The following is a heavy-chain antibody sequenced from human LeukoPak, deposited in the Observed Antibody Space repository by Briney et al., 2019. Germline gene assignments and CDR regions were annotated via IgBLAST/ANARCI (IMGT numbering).Heavy chain of an antibody. D-gene: IGHD3-3*01. V-gene: IGHV3-23*01. CDR3: ARNWRPDT. CDR2: INTSGGGT. J-gene: IGHJ5*02. Sequence: PGQSLRLSCAASGFTFSTYALGWVRQSPRKGLEWVSVINTSGGGTYYTESVQGRFTISRDNTKDTLYLQMNSLRVEDTAVYYCARNWRPDTWGQGTLVTVSS. CDR1: GFTFSTYA.